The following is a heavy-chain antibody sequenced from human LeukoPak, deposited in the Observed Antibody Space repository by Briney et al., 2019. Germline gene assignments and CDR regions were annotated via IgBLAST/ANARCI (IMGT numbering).Heavy chain of an antibody. CDR3: ARLLATWDYYYMDV. J-gene: IGHJ6*03. Sequence: GSLRLSCAASGLTFTSYSMNWVRQAPGKGLEWLSYIDFSGSTIYYAESVKGRFTISRDNAKNSLYLQMNSLRDEDTAVYFCARLLATWDYYYMDVWGKGTTVTVSS. D-gene: IGHD3-3*02. CDR1: GLTFTSYS. V-gene: IGHV3-48*02. CDR2: IDFSGSTI.